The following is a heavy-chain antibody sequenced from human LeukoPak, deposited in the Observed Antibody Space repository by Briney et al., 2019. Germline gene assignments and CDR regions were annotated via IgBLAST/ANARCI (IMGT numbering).Heavy chain of an antibody. CDR3: AREASSGWYDY. D-gene: IGHD6-19*01. CDR1: GFTFSNAW. CDR2: IWYDGSNK. J-gene: IGHJ4*02. Sequence: GGSLRLSCATSGFTFSNAWMNWVRQAPGKGLEWVAVIWYDGSNKHYADSVKGRFTISRDNSKNTLYLQMNSLRAEDTAVYYCAREASSGWYDYWGQGTLVTVSS. V-gene: IGHV3-33*01.